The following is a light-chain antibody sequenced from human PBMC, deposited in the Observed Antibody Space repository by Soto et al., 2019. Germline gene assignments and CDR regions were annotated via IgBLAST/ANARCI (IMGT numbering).Light chain of an antibody. V-gene: IGLV1-44*01. CDR2: SNN. Sequence: QSVLTQPPSASGTPGQRVTISCSGSSSNIGSNTVNWYQQLPGTAPKLLIYSNNQRPSGVPDRFSGSKSGTSASLAISGLQSEDEADYYCCSYAGSSTGYVFGTGTKVTVL. CDR3: CSYAGSSTGYV. CDR1: SSNIGSNT. J-gene: IGLJ1*01.